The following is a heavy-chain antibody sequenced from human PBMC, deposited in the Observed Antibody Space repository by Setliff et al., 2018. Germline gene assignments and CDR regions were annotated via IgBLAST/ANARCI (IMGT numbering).Heavy chain of an antibody. D-gene: IGHD6-13*01. Sequence: ASVKVSCKASGYSLSSYYMHWVRQAPGQGPEWMGIIHPGGGSSSSVQKFQDRVTMARDTSTNTVYMEVSSLTSDDSAVYYCARGGLAAANKKGVFEYWGQGTLVTVSS. V-gene: IGHV1-46*01. CDR2: IHPGGGSS. CDR1: GYSLSSYY. J-gene: IGHJ4*02. CDR3: ARGGLAAANKKGVFEY.